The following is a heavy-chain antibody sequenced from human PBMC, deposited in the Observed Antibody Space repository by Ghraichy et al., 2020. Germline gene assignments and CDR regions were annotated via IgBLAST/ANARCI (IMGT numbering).Heavy chain of an antibody. Sequence: AGSLRLSCAASGFTFSSYSMNWVRQAPGKGLEWVSSISSSSSYIYYADSVKGRFTISRDNAKNSLYLQMNSLRAEDTAVYYCARGRDYYDSRGYYYYGMDVWGQGTTVTVSS. CDR3: ARGRDYYDSRGYYYYGMDV. CDR2: ISSSSSYI. V-gene: IGHV3-21*01. J-gene: IGHJ6*02. CDR1: GFTFSSYS. D-gene: IGHD3-22*01.